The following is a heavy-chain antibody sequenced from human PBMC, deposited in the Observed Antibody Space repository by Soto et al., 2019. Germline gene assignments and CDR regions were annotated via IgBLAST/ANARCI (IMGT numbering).Heavy chain of an antibody. CDR3: ARDGSGSYYNTTNYYYYYMDV. J-gene: IGHJ6*03. V-gene: IGHV3-66*01. D-gene: IGHD3-10*01. Sequence: EVQLVESGGGLVQPGGSLRLSCAASGFTVSSNYMSWVRQAPGKGLEWVSVIYSGGSTYYADSVKGRFTISRDNSKNTLHLQMNSLRAEDTAVYYCARDGSGSYYNTTNYYYYYMDVWGKGTTVTVSS. CDR2: IYSGGST. CDR1: GFTVSSNY.